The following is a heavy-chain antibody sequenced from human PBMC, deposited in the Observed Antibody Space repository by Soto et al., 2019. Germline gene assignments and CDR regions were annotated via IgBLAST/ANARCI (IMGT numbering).Heavy chain of an antibody. CDR1: VFTLSTYA. J-gene: IGHJ6*02. CDR3: AKNGDFWSWGMDV. D-gene: IGHD3-3*01. Sequence: VGSLRLSFEASVFTLSTYAMAWVRQAPGKGLEWVSIISSSGDGTYYVDSVKVRFTISRDNSRNTLNLQMNSLRAEDTAVYYCAKNGDFWSWGMDVWGQGITVTV. V-gene: IGHV3-23*01. CDR2: ISSSGDGT.